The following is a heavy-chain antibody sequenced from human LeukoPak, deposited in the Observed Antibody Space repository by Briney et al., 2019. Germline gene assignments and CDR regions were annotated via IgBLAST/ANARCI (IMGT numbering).Heavy chain of an antibody. Sequence: SQTLSLTCTVSGGSISSGDYYWSWIRQPPGKGLEWIGYIYYSGSTYYNPSLKSRVTISVDTSKNQFSLKLSSVTAADTAVYYCARGDDILTGPTLDYWGQGTLVTVSS. CDR2: IYYSGST. V-gene: IGHV4-30-4*01. CDR3: ARGDDILTGPTLDY. D-gene: IGHD3-9*01. J-gene: IGHJ4*02. CDR1: GGSISSGDYY.